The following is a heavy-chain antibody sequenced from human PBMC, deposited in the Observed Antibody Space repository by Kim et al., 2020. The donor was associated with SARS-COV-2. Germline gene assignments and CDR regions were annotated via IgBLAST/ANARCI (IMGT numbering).Heavy chain of an antibody. CDR1: GFTFTSSA. CDR2: IVVGSGNT. Sequence: SVKVSCKASGFTFTSSAVQWVRQARGQRLEWIGWIVVGSGNTNYAQKFQERVTITRDMSTSTAYMELSSLRSEDTAVYYCAAEYSSSDYYYYYYGMDVWGQGTTVTVSS. J-gene: IGHJ6*02. CDR3: AAEYSSSDYYYYYYGMDV. D-gene: IGHD6-6*01. V-gene: IGHV1-58*01.